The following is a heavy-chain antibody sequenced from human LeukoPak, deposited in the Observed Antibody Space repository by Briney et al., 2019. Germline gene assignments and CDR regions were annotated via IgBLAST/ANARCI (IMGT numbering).Heavy chain of an antibody. D-gene: IGHD2-15*01. Sequence: SXKVSCKASGGTFSSYTISWVRQAPGQGLEWMGRIIPILGIANYAQKFQGRVTITADKSTSTACMELSSLRSEDTAAYYCARDRGYCSGGSCYSSGNYYYYMDVWGKGTTVTVSS. V-gene: IGHV1-69*04. CDR1: GGTFSSYT. CDR3: ARDRGYCSGGSCYSSGNYYYYMDV. J-gene: IGHJ6*03. CDR2: IIPILGIA.